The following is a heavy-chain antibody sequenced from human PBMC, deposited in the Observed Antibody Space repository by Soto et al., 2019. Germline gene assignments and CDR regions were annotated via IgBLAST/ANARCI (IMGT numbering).Heavy chain of an antibody. D-gene: IGHD6-13*01. V-gene: IGHV4-4*02. CDR1: GGSISSSNW. Sequence: LSLTCAVSGGSISSSNWWSWVRQPPGKGLEWIGEIYHSGSTNYNPSLKSRVTISVDKSKNQFSLKLSSVTAADTAVYYCARDPIAALAPFDYWGQGTLVTVSS. J-gene: IGHJ4*02. CDR2: IYHSGST. CDR3: ARDPIAALAPFDY.